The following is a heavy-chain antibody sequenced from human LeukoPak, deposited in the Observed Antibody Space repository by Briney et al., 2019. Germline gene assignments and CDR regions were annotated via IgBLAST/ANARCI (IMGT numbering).Heavy chain of an antibody. D-gene: IGHD6-6*01. CDR2: IRGSGGIT. J-gene: IGHJ5*02. CDR1: GFTFSSYA. V-gene: IGHV3-23*01. CDR3: AKDYRAEDSSASVYNWFDP. Sequence: GGSLRLSCAASGFTFSSYAMSWVRQAPGKWLEWVSAIRGSGGITYYADSVKGRFTLSRDTSTKTMYLKMNSLSAEDTAVYYCAKDYRAEDSSASVYNWFDPWGQGTLVTVSS.